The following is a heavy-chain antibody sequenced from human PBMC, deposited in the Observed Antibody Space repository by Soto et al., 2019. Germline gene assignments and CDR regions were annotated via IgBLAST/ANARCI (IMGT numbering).Heavy chain of an antibody. Sequence: GGSLRLSCAASGFTFSSYSMNWVRQAPGKGLEWVSSISSSSSYIYYADSVKGRFTISRDNAKNSLYLQMNSLRAEGTAVYYCARGSAADYYYYGMDVWGQGTTVTVSS. CDR1: GFTFSSYS. D-gene: IGHD6-25*01. CDR3: ARGSAADYYYYGMDV. CDR2: ISSSSSYI. V-gene: IGHV3-21*01. J-gene: IGHJ6*02.